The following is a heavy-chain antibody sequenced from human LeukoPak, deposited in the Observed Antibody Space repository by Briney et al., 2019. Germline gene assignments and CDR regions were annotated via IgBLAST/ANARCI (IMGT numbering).Heavy chain of an antibody. J-gene: IGHJ4*02. Sequence: GGSLRLSCAASGFTVSTNYMSWVRQAPGKGLEWVSVIYSGDNTYYADSVKGRFTISRDNSKNTLYLQMNSLRAEDTAVYYCARDWVVTQAYYFDYWGQGTLVTVSS. D-gene: IGHD4-23*01. CDR3: ARDWVVTQAYYFDY. V-gene: IGHV3-66*01. CDR1: GFTVSTNY. CDR2: IYSGDNT.